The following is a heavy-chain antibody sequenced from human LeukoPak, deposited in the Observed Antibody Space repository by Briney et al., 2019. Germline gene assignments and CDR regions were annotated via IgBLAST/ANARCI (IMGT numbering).Heavy chain of an antibody. J-gene: IGHJ3*02. CDR1: GGSISSSSYY. CDR2: IYYSGST. D-gene: IGHD6-19*01. Sequence: SETLSLTCTVSGGSISSSSYYWGWIRQPPGKGLEWLGSIYYSGSTYYNPSLKSRVTISVDTSKNQFSLKLSSVTAADTAVYYCARHRIAVAGLDAFDIWGQGTMVTVSS. CDR3: ARHRIAVAGLDAFDI. V-gene: IGHV4-39*01.